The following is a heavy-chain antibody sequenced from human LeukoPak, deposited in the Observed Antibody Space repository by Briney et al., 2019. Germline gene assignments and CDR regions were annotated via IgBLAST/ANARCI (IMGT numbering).Heavy chain of an antibody. Sequence: GGSLRLSCAASEFTFSRYWMTWVRQAPGKGLEWVANIKKDGSNKSYVDSVKGRFIISRDNAKNSLYLQMNSLRVEDTAVYYCARDVSDEYDSASRIHLDFWGRGSLVTVSS. CDR1: EFTFSRYW. V-gene: IGHV3-7*01. CDR2: IKKDGSNK. D-gene: IGHD2/OR15-2a*01. CDR3: ARDVSDEYDSASRIHLDF. J-gene: IGHJ4*02.